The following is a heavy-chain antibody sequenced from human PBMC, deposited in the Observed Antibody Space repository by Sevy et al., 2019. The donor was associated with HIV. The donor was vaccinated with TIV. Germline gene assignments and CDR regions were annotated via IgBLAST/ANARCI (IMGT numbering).Heavy chain of an antibody. CDR2: IGTAAGVT. V-gene: IGHV3-48*02. Sequence: GGSLRLSCAASGFTFNTYSLIWVRQTPGKGLEWLSFIGTAAGVTPYADSVKGRFTISRDNAKNSLYLQMNSLRDEDTAVYYCAGCPGHYYIDYWGQGTLVTVSS. D-gene: IGHD2-8*01. J-gene: IGHJ4*02. CDR3: AGCPGHYYIDY. CDR1: GFTFNTYS.